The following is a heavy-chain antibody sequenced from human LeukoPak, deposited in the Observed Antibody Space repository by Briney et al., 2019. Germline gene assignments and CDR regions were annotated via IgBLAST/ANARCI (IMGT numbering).Heavy chain of an antibody. CDR3: AKNGVMVRGVISIQGYYYYMDV. D-gene: IGHD3-10*01. CDR1: GFIFNNYG. J-gene: IGHJ6*03. Sequence: GGSLRLSCAASGFIFNNYGLIWVRQAPGKGLEWFSAISGSGGSTYYADSVKGRFTISRDNSKNTLYLQMNSLRAEDTAVYYCAKNGVMVRGVISIQGYYYYMDVWGKGTTVTVSS. CDR2: ISGSGGST. V-gene: IGHV3-23*01.